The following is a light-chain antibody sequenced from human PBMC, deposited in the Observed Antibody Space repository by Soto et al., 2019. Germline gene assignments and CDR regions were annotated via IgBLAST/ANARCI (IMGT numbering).Light chain of an antibody. Sequence: DIQMTQSPSSLSASVGDRVTITCRASQSISSYLNWYQQKPGKAPKLLIYAASSLQGGVPSRFSGSGSGTDFTLTISSLQPEDFATYYGQQSYSPPRTFGQGTKVEIK. J-gene: IGKJ1*01. V-gene: IGKV1-39*01. CDR1: QSISSY. CDR3: QQSYSPPRT. CDR2: AAS.